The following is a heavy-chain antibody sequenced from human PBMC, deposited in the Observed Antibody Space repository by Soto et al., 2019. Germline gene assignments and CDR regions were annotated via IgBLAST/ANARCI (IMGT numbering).Heavy chain of an antibody. D-gene: IGHD3-3*01. CDR2: IYPGDSDT. V-gene: IGHV5-51*01. Sequence: PGESLKISCKGSGYSFTSYWIGWVRQMPGKGLEWMGIIYPGDSDTRYSPSFQGQVTISADKSISTAYLQWSSLKASDTAMYYCARHGEYYDFWSGYTRNYYYYGMDVWGQGTTVTVSS. J-gene: IGHJ6*02. CDR3: ARHGEYYDFWSGYTRNYYYYGMDV. CDR1: GYSFTSYW.